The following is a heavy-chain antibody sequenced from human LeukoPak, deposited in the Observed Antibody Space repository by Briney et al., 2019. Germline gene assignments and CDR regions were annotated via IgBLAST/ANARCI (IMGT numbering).Heavy chain of an antibody. Sequence: GRSLRLSCAASGFTFSSYGIHWVRQAPGKGLEWVAVISYDGSNKYYADSVKGRFTISRDNSKNTLYLQMNSLRAEDTAVYYCAKDIVGAYFDYWGQGTLVTVSS. CDR3: AKDIVGAYFDY. J-gene: IGHJ4*02. CDR1: GFTFSSYG. D-gene: IGHD1-26*01. V-gene: IGHV3-30*18. CDR2: ISYDGSNK.